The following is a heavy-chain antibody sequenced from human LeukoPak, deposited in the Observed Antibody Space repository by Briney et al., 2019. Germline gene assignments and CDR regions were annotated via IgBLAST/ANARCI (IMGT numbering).Heavy chain of an antibody. D-gene: IGHD2-2*01. CDR1: GFXLXTXGXX. CDR2: IYWDDDK. Sequence: PXXVNPTXXXXXXXTXSGFXLXTXGXXVXXXXXXXGXALXWXALIYWDDDKRYSPSLKSRLTITKDTSKNQVVLTMTNMDPVDTATYYCAHSVPAAMSRWFDPWGQGTLVTVSS. V-gene: IGHV2-5*02. J-gene: IGHJ5*02. CDR3: AHSVPAAMSRWFDP.